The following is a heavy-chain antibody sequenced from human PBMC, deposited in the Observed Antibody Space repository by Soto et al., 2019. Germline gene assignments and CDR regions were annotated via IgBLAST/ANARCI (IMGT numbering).Heavy chain of an antibody. V-gene: IGHV4-30-4*01. J-gene: IGHJ2*01. CDR2: IYYSGST. Sequence: QVQLQESGPGLVKPSQTLSLTCTVSGGSISSGDFYWSWIRQPPGKGLEWIGNIYYSGSTYYNPSLKSRVTISVDTSKSQFSLKLSSVTAADTAVYYCAWANGYWYFDLWGRGTLVTVSS. D-gene: IGHD1-1*01. CDR3: AWANGYWYFDL. CDR1: GGSISSGDFY.